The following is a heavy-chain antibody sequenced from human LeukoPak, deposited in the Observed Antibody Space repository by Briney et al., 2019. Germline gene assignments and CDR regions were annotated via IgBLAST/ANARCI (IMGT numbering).Heavy chain of an antibody. D-gene: IGHD6-19*01. CDR3: AKSDRQWLVRGYAFDI. J-gene: IGHJ3*02. Sequence: PGGSLRLSCAASRFTFSSYAMSWVRQAPGKGLEWVSAISGSGGSTYYADSVKGRFTISRDNSKNTLYLQMNSLGAEDTAVYYCAKSDRQWLVRGYAFDIWGQGTMVTVSS. V-gene: IGHV3-23*01. CDR2: ISGSGGST. CDR1: RFTFSSYA.